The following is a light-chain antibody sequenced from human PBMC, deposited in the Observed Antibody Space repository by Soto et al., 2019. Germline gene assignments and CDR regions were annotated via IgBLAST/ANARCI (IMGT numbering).Light chain of an antibody. CDR2: DVS. Sequence: QSVLTQPASVSGSPGQSITISCTGTSSDVGGYNYVSWYQQHPGKAPKLMIYDVSNRPSGVSNRFSGSKSGNTASLTISGLQAEDEADYYCSSYTSSDVYVFGTGTKVTVL. J-gene: IGLJ1*01. CDR1: SSDVGGYNY. CDR3: SSYTSSDVYV. V-gene: IGLV2-14*01.